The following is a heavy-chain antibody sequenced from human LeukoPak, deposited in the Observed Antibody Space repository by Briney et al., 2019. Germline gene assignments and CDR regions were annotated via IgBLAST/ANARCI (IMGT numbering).Heavy chain of an antibody. Sequence: PGGSLRLSCAASGFTVSSNYMSWVRQAPGKGLEWVSVIYSGGSTYYADSVKGRFTISRDNSKNTLYLQMNSLRAEDTAVYYCARGDGSSWYYFDYWGQGTLVTVSS. D-gene: IGHD6-13*01. CDR2: IYSGGST. CDR1: GFTVSSNY. J-gene: IGHJ4*02. V-gene: IGHV3-53*01. CDR3: ARGDGSSWYYFDY.